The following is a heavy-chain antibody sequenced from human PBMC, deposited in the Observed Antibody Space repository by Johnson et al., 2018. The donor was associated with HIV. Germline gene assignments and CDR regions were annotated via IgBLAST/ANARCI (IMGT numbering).Heavy chain of an antibody. CDR2: VHYDGTSK. Sequence: QVQLVESGGGVVQPGGSLRLSCAASGFTFSSFGMHWVRQAPGKGLEWLAFVHYDGTSKYIADSVKGRFTVSRDISKNMLFLKMNSLRAEDTAVYYCAKDLSIAARPAAFDIWGQGTMVTVSS. J-gene: IGHJ3*02. CDR1: GFTFSSFG. V-gene: IGHV3-30*02. D-gene: IGHD6-6*01. CDR3: AKDLSIAARPAAFDI.